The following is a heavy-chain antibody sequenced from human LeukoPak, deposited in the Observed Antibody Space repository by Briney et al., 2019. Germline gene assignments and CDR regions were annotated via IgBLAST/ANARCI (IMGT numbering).Heavy chain of an antibody. D-gene: IGHD5-18*01. CDR2: IHFSGST. J-gene: IGHJ4*02. V-gene: IGHV4-59*12. CDR1: GGSISSYY. CDR3: ARDLSSYGHLNHFDY. Sequence: SETLSLTCSVSGGSISSYYWGWIRQPPGRGLDYIGFIHFSGSTNYNPSLEGRVTISADTSTNQFSLKLSSVTAADTAVYYCARDLSSYGHLNHFDYWGQGTLVTVSS.